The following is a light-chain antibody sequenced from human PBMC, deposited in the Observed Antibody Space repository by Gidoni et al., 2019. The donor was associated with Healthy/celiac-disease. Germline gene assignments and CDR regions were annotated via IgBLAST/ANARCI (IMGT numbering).Light chain of an antibody. J-gene: IGKJ4*01. V-gene: IGKV3-11*01. CDR2: DAS. Sequence: DIVLTQSPATLSLSPGERATLSCRASQSVSSYLAWYQQKPGQAPRLLIYDASNRATGIPARFSGSGSGTDFTLTISSLEPEDFAVYYCQQRSNWPPVFGGGTKVEIK. CDR3: QQRSNWPPV. CDR1: QSVSSY.